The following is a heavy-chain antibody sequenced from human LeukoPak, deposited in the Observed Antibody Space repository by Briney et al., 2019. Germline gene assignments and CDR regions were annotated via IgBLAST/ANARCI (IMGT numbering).Heavy chain of an antibody. CDR2: INHSGST. V-gene: IGHV4-34*01. CDR3: ARVIAAAGSV. D-gene: IGHD6-13*01. Sequence: PSETLSLTCAVYGGSFSGYYWSWIRQPPGKGLEWIGEINHSGSTNYNPSLKSRVTISEDTSKNQFSLKLSSVTAADTAVYYCARVIAAAGSVWGQGTLVTVSS. J-gene: IGHJ4*02. CDR1: GGSFSGYY.